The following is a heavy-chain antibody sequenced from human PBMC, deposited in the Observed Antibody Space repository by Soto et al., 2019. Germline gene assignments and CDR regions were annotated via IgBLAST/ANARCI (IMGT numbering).Heavy chain of an antibody. J-gene: IGHJ3*02. V-gene: IGHV4-4*07. Sequence: QVQLQESGPGLVKPSETLSLTCTVSGGSISTYYWNWIRQSAGKGLEWIGRVYISGSTNYHPSLQGRVAMSVDTSNNQFSLKVTSVTAADTAVYYCARGGRDGFDIWGQGTMVTVSS. CDR1: GGSISTYY. CDR3: ARGGRDGFDI. CDR2: VYISGST.